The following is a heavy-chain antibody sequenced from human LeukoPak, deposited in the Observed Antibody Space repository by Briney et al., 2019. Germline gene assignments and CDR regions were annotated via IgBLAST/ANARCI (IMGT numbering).Heavy chain of an antibody. CDR2: ISGSGGGT. D-gene: IGHD2-21*02. CDR3: ASQGIVVVTNYFDY. J-gene: IGHJ4*02. V-gene: IGHV3-23*01. CDR1: GFTFSSYA. Sequence: GGSLRLSCAASGFTFSSYAMSWVRQASGKGLEWVSAISGSGGGTHSADSVKGRFTISRDNSKNTLYLQMNSLRAEDTAVYYCASQGIVVVTNYFDYWGQGTLVTVSS.